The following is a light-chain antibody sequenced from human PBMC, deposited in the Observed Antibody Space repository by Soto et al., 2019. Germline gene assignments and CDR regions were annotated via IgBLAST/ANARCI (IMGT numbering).Light chain of an antibody. J-gene: IGKJ1*01. V-gene: IGKV1-27*01. CDR1: QGISNY. Sequence: DIQMTQSPSSLSASVGDRVTITCRARQGISNYLAWYQQKPGKCPKLLIYAASTLQSGVPSRFSGSGSRTAFTITISTLQPEDVGTYYWQKDNYAPRSFGQGTTVE. CDR3: QKDNYAPRS. CDR2: AAS.